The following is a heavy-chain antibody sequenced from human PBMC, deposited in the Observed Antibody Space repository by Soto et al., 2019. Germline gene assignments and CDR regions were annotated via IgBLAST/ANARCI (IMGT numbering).Heavy chain of an antibody. CDR2: ISGSGGST. Sequence: GGSLRLSCAASGFTFSSYAMSWVRQAPGKGLEWVSAISGSGGSTYYADSVKGRFTISRDNSNNTLYLQMNSLRAEDTAVYYFAKDPLAPYYYDSSGYYPAFDYWGQGTLVTVSS. J-gene: IGHJ4*02. V-gene: IGHV3-23*01. CDR3: AKDPLAPYYYDSSGYYPAFDY. CDR1: GFTFSSYA. D-gene: IGHD3-22*01.